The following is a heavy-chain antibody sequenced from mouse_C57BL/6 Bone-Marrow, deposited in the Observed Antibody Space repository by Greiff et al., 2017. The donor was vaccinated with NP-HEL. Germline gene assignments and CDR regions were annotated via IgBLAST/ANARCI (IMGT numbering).Heavy chain of an antibody. CDR2: IYPRSGNT. V-gene: IGHV1-81*01. J-gene: IGHJ3*01. CDR3: ARQHFSWFAY. Sequence: VQLVESGAELARPGASVKLSCKASGYTFTSYGISWVKQRTGQGLEWIGEIYPRSGNTYYNEKFKGKATLTADKSSSTAYMELRSLTSEDSAVYFCARQHFSWFAYWGQGTLVTVSA. CDR1: GYTFTSYG.